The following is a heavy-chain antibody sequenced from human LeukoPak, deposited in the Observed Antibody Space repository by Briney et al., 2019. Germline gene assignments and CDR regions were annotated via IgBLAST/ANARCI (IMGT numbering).Heavy chain of an antibody. V-gene: IGHV3-21*01. J-gene: IGHJ4*02. CDR1: GFTFSSYS. Sequence: GGSLRLSCAASGFTFSSYSMNWVRQATGKGLEWVSSISSSSSYIYYADSVKGRFTISRDNAKNSLYLQMNSLRAEDTAVYYCARDMVDIVVVPASPIDYWGQGTLVTVSS. D-gene: IGHD2-2*03. CDR3: ARDMVDIVVVPASPIDY. CDR2: ISSSSSYI.